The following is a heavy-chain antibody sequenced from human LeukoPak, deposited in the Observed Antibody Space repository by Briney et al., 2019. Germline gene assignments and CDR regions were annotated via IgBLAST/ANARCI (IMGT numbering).Heavy chain of an antibody. D-gene: IGHD2-2*01. CDR2: ISAYNGNT. J-gene: IGHJ6*03. CDR3: ARVVVPAVSDYYMDV. V-gene: IGHV1-18*01. Sequence: GASVKVPCKASGYTFTSYGISWVRQAPGQGLEWMGWISAYNGNTNYAQKLQGRVTMTTDTSTSTAYMELRSLRSDDTAVYYCARVVVPAVSDYYMDVWGKGTTVTVSS. CDR1: GYTFTSYG.